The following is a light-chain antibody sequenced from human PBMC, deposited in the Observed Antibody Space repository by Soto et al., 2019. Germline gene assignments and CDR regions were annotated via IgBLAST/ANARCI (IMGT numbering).Light chain of an antibody. V-gene: IGKV3-15*01. J-gene: IGKJ5*01. CDR3: QQYNNWPSIT. Sequence: EIVMTQSTATLSVSPGEIAARSCMASQSVSSNLAWYQQKPGQAPRLLISGASTRATGIPARFSGSGSGTEFTLTISSLQSEDFAVYYCQQYNNWPSITFGQGTRLEIK. CDR1: QSVSSN. CDR2: GAS.